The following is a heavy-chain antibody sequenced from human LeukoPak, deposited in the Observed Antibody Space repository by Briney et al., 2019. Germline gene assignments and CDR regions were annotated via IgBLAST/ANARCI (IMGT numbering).Heavy chain of an antibody. J-gene: IGHJ4*02. V-gene: IGHV4-39*01. Sequence: PSETLSLTCTVSGGSISSSSYYWGWIRQPPGKGLEWIGSIYYSGSTYYNPSLKSRVTISVDTSKNQFSLKLSSVTAADTAVYYCARTTYYYDSSGYSPGGYFDYWGQGTLVTVSS. D-gene: IGHD3-22*01. CDR2: IYYSGST. CDR1: GGSISSSSYY. CDR3: ARTTYYYDSSGYSPGGYFDY.